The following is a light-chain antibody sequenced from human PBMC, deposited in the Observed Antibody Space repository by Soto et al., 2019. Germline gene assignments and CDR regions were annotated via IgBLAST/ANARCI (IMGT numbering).Light chain of an antibody. CDR1: QSISSW. CDR3: QQYNSYPRT. J-gene: IGKJ2*01. Sequence: DIQMTQSPSTLSASVGDRVTITCRASQSISSWLAWYQQKPGKAPKLLIYDGSRLESGVPSRFSGSGSGTEFTLTISSLQPDDFATYYCQQYNSYPRTFGQGTKLEIK. CDR2: DGS. V-gene: IGKV1-5*01.